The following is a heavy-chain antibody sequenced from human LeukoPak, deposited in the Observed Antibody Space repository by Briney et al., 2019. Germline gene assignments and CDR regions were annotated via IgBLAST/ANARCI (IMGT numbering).Heavy chain of an antibody. J-gene: IGHJ4*02. Sequence: PGGSLRLSCAASGFTVSSNYMSWVRQAPGKGLEWVSVIYSGGSTYYADSVKGRFTISRDNSKNTLYLQMNSLRAEDTAVYYCARDGTDILTGYYRDYWGQGTLVTVSS. D-gene: IGHD3-9*01. CDR1: GFTVSSNY. CDR3: ARDGTDILTGYYRDY. CDR2: IYSGGST. V-gene: IGHV3-53*01.